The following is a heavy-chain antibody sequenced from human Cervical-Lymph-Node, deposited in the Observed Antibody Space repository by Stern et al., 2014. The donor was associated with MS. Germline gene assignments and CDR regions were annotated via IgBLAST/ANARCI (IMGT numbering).Heavy chain of an antibody. CDR1: GFTFSSFG. CDR2: ISGRGGST. D-gene: IGHD3-10*01. V-gene: IGHV3-23*04. Sequence: EVQLVESGGGLIKPGGSLRLSCAASGFTFSSFGMSWVRQAPGKGLEWVADISGRGGSTYYIDSVKGRFTISRDNSKNTLYLQMSSLRAEDTAVYYCAKDRKTYYYGSGSYYNSYYFDYWGQGTLVTVSS. CDR3: AKDRKTYYYGSGSYYNSYYFDY. J-gene: IGHJ4*02.